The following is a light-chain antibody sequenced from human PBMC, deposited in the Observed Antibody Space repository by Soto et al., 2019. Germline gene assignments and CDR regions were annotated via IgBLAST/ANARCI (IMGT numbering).Light chain of an antibody. CDR3: IQGTRWPPT. J-gene: IGKJ1*01. CDR1: QSLVYSDGIAY. CDR2: RAS. Sequence: DVVMTQSPLSLPVTLGQPASISCRSSQSLVYSDGIAYLNWFHQRPGQSPRRLIYRASNRDTGVPDRFSGSGSGTDFTLKISRVEAEDVGVFYCIQGTRWPPTFGLGPKVQSK. V-gene: IGKV2-30*01.